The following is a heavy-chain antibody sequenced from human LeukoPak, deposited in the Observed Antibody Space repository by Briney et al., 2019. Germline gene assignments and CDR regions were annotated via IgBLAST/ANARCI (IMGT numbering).Heavy chain of an antibody. CDR3: AKDGDSGDYMDV. CDR1: GFTFDDHA. J-gene: IGHJ6*03. CDR2: ISWDGGST. Sequence: PGGSLRLSCEASGFTFDDHAMHWVRQTPGKDLEWVALISWDGGSTFYADSVRGRFTVSRDNTKNSLYLYVNSLRGDDTAFYHCAKDGDSGDYMDVWGKGTTVIVSS. V-gene: IGHV3-43D*03. D-gene: IGHD3-10*01.